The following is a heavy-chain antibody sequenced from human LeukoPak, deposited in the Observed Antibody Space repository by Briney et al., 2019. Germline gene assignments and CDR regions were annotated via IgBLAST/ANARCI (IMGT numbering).Heavy chain of an antibody. J-gene: IGHJ3*02. CDR2: ISGSGGST. V-gene: IGHV3-23*01. CDR3: AKDSKAYYYDSSGTPDI. D-gene: IGHD3-22*01. CDR1: GFTFSSYA. Sequence: TGGSLRLSCAASGFTFSSYAMSWVRQAPGKGLEWVSAISGSGGSTYYGDSVKGRFTISRDNSKNTLYLQVNSLRAEDTAVYYCAKDSKAYYYDSSGTPDIWGQGTMVTVSS.